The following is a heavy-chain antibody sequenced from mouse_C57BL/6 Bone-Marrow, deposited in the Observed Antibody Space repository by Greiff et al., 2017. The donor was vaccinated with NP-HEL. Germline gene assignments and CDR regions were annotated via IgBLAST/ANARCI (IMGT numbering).Heavy chain of an antibody. V-gene: IGHV5-12*01. Sequence: EVNVVESGGGLVQPGGSLKLSCAASGFTFSDYYMYWVRQTPEKRLEWVAYISNGGGSTYYPDTVKGRFTISRDNAKNTLYLQMSRLKSEDTAMYYCARHWYFDYWGQGTTLTVSS. J-gene: IGHJ2*01. CDR3: ARHWYFDY. CDR1: GFTFSDYY. CDR2: ISNGGGST.